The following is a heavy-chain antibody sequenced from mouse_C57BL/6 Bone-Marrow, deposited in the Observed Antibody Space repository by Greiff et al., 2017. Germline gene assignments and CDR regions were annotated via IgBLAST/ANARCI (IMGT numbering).Heavy chain of an antibody. V-gene: IGHV1-26*01. CDR1: GYTFTDYY. CDR2: INPNNGGT. CDR3: AKGGDNEYDEGDYFDY. D-gene: IGHD2-4*01. Sequence: VQLQQSGPELVKPGASVKISCKASGYTFTDYYMNWVKQSHGQSLEWIGDINPNNGGTSYNQKFKGKATLTVDKSSSTAYMELRSLTSEDSAVYYGAKGGDNEYDEGDYFDYWGQGTTLTVSS. J-gene: IGHJ2*01.